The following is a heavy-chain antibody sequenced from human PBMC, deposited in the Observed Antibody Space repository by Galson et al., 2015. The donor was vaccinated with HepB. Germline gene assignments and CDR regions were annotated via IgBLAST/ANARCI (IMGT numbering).Heavy chain of an antibody. Sequence: SLRLSCAASGFSFSNNWMTWVRQAPGKGLEWVANIKQRGSEKYYVDSVKGRFTVSRDDAKNSLYLQMNSLRAEDTAVYYCATERLGGVSYGMDVWGQGTTVTVSS. D-gene: IGHD2-21*01. CDR3: ATERLGGVSYGMDV. J-gene: IGHJ6*02. CDR2: IKQRGSEK. V-gene: IGHV3-7*01. CDR1: GFSFSNNW.